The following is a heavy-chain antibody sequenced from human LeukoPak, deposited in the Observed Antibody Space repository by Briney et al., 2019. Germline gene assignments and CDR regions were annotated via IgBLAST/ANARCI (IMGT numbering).Heavy chain of an antibody. V-gene: IGHV1-18*01. J-gene: IGHJ3*02. CDR1: GYTFTSYG. Sequence: GASVKVSCKASGYTFTSYGISWVRQAPGQGLEWMGWISAYNGNTNYAQKLQGRVTMTTDTSTSTAYMELRSLRSDDTAVYYCARDITPITRGDAFDIWGQGTMVTVSS. CDR2: ISAYNGNT. D-gene: IGHD1-20*01. CDR3: ARDITPITRGDAFDI.